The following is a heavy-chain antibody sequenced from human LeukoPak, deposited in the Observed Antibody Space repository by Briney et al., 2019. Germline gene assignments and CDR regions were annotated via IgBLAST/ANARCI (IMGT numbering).Heavy chain of an antibody. D-gene: IGHD3-22*01. Sequence: GGSLRLSCAASGFTFSSYAMSWVRQAPGKGLEWVSAISGSDGSTYYADSVKGRFTISRDNSKNTLYLQMNSLRAEDTAVYYCAKDPREWRYYDSSLNALLTGQFDYWGQGTLVTVSS. J-gene: IGHJ4*02. CDR2: ISGSDGST. CDR1: GFTFSSYA. CDR3: AKDPREWRYYDSSLNALLTGQFDY. V-gene: IGHV3-23*01.